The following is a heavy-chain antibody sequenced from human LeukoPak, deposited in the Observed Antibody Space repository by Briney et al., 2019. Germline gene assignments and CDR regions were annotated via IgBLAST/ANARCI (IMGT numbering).Heavy chain of an antibody. Sequence: SQTLSLTCAISGDSVSSNSAAWSWIRQSPSRGLEWLGRTYYRSKWYYDYAVSVKSRITINPDTSKNQFSLQLNSVTPEDTAVYYCARDGAPYNWKGFDYWGQGTLVTVSS. CDR1: GDSVSSNSAA. V-gene: IGHV6-1*01. J-gene: IGHJ4*02. CDR2: TYYRSKWYY. CDR3: ARDGAPYNWKGFDY. D-gene: IGHD1-20*01.